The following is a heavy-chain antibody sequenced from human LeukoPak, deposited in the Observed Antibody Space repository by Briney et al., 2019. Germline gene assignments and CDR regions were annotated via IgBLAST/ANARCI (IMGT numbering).Heavy chain of an antibody. CDR3: ARDTAMALRRFDY. D-gene: IGHD5-18*01. Sequence: GGSLRLSCAASGFTFSSYSMNWVRQAPGKGLEWVSSISSSSNYIYYADSVKGRFTISRDNAKNSLYLQMNSLRAEDTAVYYCARDTAMALRRFDYWGQGTLVTVSS. CDR2: ISSSSNYI. V-gene: IGHV3-21*01. J-gene: IGHJ4*02. CDR1: GFTFSSYS.